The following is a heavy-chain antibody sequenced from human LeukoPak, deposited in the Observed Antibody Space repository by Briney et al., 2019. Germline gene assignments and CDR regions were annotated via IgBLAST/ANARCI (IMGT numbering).Heavy chain of an antibody. CDR3: ARAEWFGELSPSYFDY. V-gene: IGHV4-38-2*02. J-gene: IGHJ4*02. CDR2: IYHSGST. CDR1: GYSISSGYY. D-gene: IGHD3-10*01. Sequence: SETLPLTCTVSGYSISSGYYWGWIRQPPGKGLEWIGSIYHSGSTYYNPSLKSRVTISVDTSKNQFSLKLSSVTAADTAVYYCARAEWFGELSPSYFDYWGQGTLVTVSS.